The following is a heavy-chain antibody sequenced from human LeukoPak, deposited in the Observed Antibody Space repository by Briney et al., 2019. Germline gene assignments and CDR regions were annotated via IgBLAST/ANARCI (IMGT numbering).Heavy chain of an antibody. CDR3: AKGRAYCGGDCYWFDP. J-gene: IGHJ5*02. D-gene: IGHD2-21*02. V-gene: IGHV3-30*18. CDR1: GFTFSSYG. CDR2: ISYDGSNK. Sequence: GGSLRLSCAASGFTFSSYGMHWVRQAPGKGLDWVAVISYDGSNKFYAGSVNGRFTISRDNSKSTLYLQMNSLRAEDTAVYYCAKGRAYCGGDCYWFDPWGQGTLVTVSS.